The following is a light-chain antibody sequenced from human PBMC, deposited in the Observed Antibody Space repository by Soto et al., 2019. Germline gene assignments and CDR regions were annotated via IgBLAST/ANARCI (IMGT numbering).Light chain of an antibody. Sequence: DIQMTQSPSTLSASIGDRVTITCRASQSISNWLAWYQQKPGKAPKLLIYDVSTLESGVPSRFSGSGSGTEYTLTISSLQPDDFATYYCQQYNSYSSTLGQGTRLEIK. V-gene: IGKV1-5*01. CDR2: DVS. CDR1: QSISNW. J-gene: IGKJ5*01. CDR3: QQYNSYSST.